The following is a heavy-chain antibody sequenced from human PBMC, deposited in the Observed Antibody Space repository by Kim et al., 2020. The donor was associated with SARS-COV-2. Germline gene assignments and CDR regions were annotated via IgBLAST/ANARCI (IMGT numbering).Heavy chain of an antibody. D-gene: IGHD2-2*01. CDR3: ARGVGHQRRSPAGD. CDR2: INHSGST. V-gene: IGHV4-34*01. J-gene: IGHJ4*02. CDR1: GGSFSSYY. Sequence: SETLSLTCAVYGGSFSSYYWSWIRQPPGKGLEWIGEINHSGSTNYNPSLKSRVTISVDTSKNQFSLKLSSVTAADTAVYYCARGVGHQRRSPAGDWGQGTLVTVSS.